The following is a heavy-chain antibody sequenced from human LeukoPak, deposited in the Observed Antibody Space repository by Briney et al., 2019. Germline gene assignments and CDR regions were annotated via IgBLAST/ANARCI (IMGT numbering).Heavy chain of an antibody. D-gene: IGHD4-11*01. J-gene: IGHJ4*02. CDR1: GFTFTYA. CDR2: FSSSGGNT. Sequence: GGSLRLSCATSGFTFTYAMSWVRQAPGKGLEWVSAFSSSGGNTYYAHSVRGQFTISRDNSNNTLYLQMNSLRAEDTAVYYCAKHSTTVTTSFDYWGQGTLVTVSS. V-gene: IGHV3-23*01. CDR3: AKHSTTVTTSFDY.